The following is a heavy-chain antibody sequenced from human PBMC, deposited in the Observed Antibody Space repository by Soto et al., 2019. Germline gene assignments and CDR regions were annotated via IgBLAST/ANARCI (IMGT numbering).Heavy chain of an antibody. J-gene: IGHJ5*02. V-gene: IGHV3-23*01. Sequence: GGSLRLSCAASGFTFSSYAMSWVRQAPGKGLEWVSAISGSGGSTYYADSVEGRFTISRDNSKNTLYLQMNSRRAEDTAVYYCARSMVYYDFWTSFDPWGQGTLVTVSS. CDR2: ISGSGGST. CDR1: GFTFSSYA. CDR3: ARSMVYYDFWTSFDP. D-gene: IGHD3-3*01.